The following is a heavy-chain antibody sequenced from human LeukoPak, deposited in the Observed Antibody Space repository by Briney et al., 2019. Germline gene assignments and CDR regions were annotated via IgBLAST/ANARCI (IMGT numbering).Heavy chain of an antibody. CDR2: IYYSGST. Sequence: SETLSLTCAVYGGSFSGYYWSWIRQPPGKGLEWIGYIYYSGSTNYNPSLKSRVTISVDTSKNQFSLKLSSVTAADTAVYYCARRRIVGATSSSWFDPWGQGTLVTVSS. D-gene: IGHD1-26*01. J-gene: IGHJ5*02. V-gene: IGHV4-59*08. CDR3: ARRRIVGATSSSWFDP. CDR1: GGSFSGYY.